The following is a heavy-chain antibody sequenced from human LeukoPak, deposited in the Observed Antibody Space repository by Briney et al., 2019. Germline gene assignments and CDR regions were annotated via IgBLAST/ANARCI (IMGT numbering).Heavy chain of an antibody. CDR2: ISSSSSYI. J-gene: IGHJ5*02. V-gene: IGHV3-21*01. D-gene: IGHD4-11*01. CDR3: ARDRTTVTTTSWFDP. Sequence: GALRLSCAASGFTFSSYSMNWVRQAPGKGLEWVSSISSSSSYIYYADSVKGRFTISRDNAKNSLYLQMNSLRAEDTAVYYCARDRTTVTTTSWFDPWGQGTLVTVSS. CDR1: GFTFSSYS.